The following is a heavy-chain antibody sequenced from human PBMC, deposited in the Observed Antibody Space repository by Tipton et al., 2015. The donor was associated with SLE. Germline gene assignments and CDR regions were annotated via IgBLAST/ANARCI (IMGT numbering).Heavy chain of an antibody. V-gene: IGHV1-69*01. CDR2: IIPIFGTA. CDR3: ARGGWDSSSSANWFDP. CDR1: GGTFSSYA. J-gene: IGHJ5*02. D-gene: IGHD6-6*01. Sequence: QSGAEVKKPGSSVKVSCKASGGTFSSYAISWVRQALGQGLEWMGGIIPIFGTANYAQKFQGRVTITADESTSTAYMELSSLRSEDTAVYYCARGGWDSSSSANWFDPWGQGTLVTVSS.